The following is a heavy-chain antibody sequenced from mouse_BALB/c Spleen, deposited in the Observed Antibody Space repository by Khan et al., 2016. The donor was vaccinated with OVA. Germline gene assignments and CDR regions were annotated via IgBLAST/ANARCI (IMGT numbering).Heavy chain of an antibody. CDR1: GFDFSGYW. Sequence: EVKLLEAGGGLVQPGGSLKLSCAASGFDFSGYWMSWVRQAPGKGLEWIGEINPDSSTINYTPSLKYKFVISRDNAKNMLSLQMSKVRSEDTALYYCSSLSYYGYFAVWGAGTTVTVSS. V-gene: IGHV4-1*02. J-gene: IGHJ1*01. CDR3: SSLSYYGYFAV. CDR2: INPDSSTI.